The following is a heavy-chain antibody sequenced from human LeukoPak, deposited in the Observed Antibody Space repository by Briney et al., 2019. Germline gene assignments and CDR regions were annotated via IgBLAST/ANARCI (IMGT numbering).Heavy chain of an antibody. J-gene: IGHJ4*02. Sequence: PGRSLRLSCAASGFTFSSYGTHWVRQAPGKGLEWVAVISYDGSNKYYADSVKGRFTISRDNSKNTLYLQMNSLRAEDTAVYYCARGGTTGDYFDYWGQGTLVTVSS. V-gene: IGHV3-30*03. CDR1: GFTFSSYG. CDR2: ISYDGSNK. CDR3: ARGGTTGDYFDY. D-gene: IGHD1-1*01.